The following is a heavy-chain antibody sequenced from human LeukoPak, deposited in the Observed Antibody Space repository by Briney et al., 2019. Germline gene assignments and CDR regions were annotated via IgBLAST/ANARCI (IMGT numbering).Heavy chain of an antibody. Sequence: GGSLRLSCAASGFTFSSYAMHWVSQAPGKALEWVAVISYDGSNKYYADSVKGRFTISRDNSKNTLYLQMNSLRAEDTAVYYCARADRWELLRRHFDYWGQGTLVTVSS. V-gene: IGHV3-30-3*01. CDR3: ARADRWELLRRHFDY. J-gene: IGHJ4*02. CDR2: ISYDGSNK. CDR1: GFTFSSYA. D-gene: IGHD1-26*01.